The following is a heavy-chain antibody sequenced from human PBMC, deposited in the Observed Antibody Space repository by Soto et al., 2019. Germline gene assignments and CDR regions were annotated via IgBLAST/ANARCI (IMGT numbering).Heavy chain of an antibody. Sequence: EVQLVESGGGLVQPGGSLRLPCAASGFTFSSYSMNWVRQAPGKGLEWVSYISSSSSTIYYADSVKGRFTISRDNAKNSLDLQMNSLRDEDTAVYYCARESDYGGNSVYYYGMDVWGQGTTVTVSS. D-gene: IGHD4-17*01. CDR3: ARESDYGGNSVYYYGMDV. J-gene: IGHJ6*02. CDR2: ISSSSSTI. V-gene: IGHV3-48*02. CDR1: GFTFSSYS.